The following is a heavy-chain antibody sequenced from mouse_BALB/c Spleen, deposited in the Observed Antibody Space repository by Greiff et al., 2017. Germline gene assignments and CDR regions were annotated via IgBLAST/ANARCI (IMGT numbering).Heavy chain of an antibody. CDR1: GFTFSSYG. CDR2: INSNGGST. D-gene: IGHD4-1*01. J-gene: IGHJ3*01. CDR3: ARDLTGTLAWFAY. V-gene: IGHV5-6-3*01. Sequence: EVKLQESGGGLVQPGGSLKLSCAASGFTFSSYGMSWVRQTPDKRLELVATINSNGGSTYYPDSVKGRFTISRDNAKNTLYLQMSSLKSEDTAMYYCARDLTGTLAWFAYWGQGTLVTVSA.